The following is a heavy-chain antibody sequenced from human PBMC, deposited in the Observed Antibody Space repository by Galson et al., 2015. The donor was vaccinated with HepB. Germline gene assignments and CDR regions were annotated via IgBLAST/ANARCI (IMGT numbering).Heavy chain of an antibody. J-gene: IGHJ4*02. CDR3: ARDGPLDHNIVVVPAANFDY. V-gene: IGHV1-18*01. D-gene: IGHD2-2*01. CDR1: GYTFTSYG. Sequence: SVKVSCKASGYTFTSYGISWVRQAPGQGLEWMGWISAYNGNTNYAQKLQGRVTMTTDTSTSTAYMELRSLRSDDTAVYYCARDGPLDHNIVVVPAANFDYWGQGTLVTVSS. CDR2: ISAYNGNT.